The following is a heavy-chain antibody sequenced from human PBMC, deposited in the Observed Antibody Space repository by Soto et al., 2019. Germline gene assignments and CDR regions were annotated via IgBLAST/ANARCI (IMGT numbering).Heavy chain of an antibody. CDR1: GGSINSGSYY. CDR2: INYSGST. J-gene: IGHJ4*02. V-gene: IGHV4-31*03. CDR3: ARDRLMGQYFGS. D-gene: IGHD3-10*01. Sequence: SETLSLTCTVTGGSINSGSYYWSWIRQHPGKGLEWIGNINYSGSTYYNPSLKSRVIMSVDASQNQFFLKLTSVTAADTAVYYCARDRLMGQYFGSWGQGTLVTVSS.